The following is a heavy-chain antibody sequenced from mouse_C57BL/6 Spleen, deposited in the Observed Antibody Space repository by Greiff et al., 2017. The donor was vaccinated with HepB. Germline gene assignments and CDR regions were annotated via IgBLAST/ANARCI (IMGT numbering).Heavy chain of an antibody. CDR3: ARRRYDYDRYFDV. CDR2: ISDGGSYT. Sequence: EVKLVESGGGLVKPGGSLKLSCAASGFTFSSYAMSWVRQTPEKRLEWVATISDGGSYTYYPDNVKGRFTISRDNAKNNLYLQMSHLKSEDTAMYYCARRRYDYDRYFDVWGTGTTLTVSS. V-gene: IGHV5-4*03. CDR1: GFTFSSYA. D-gene: IGHD2-4*01. J-gene: IGHJ1*03.